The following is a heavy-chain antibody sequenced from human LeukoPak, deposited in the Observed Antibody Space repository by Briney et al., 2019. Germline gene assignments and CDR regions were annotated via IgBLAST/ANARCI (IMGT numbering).Heavy chain of an antibody. CDR2: ISSSGSSI. D-gene: IGHD3-10*02. CDR1: GFTFSSYE. Sequence: PGGSLRLSCAASGFTFSSYEMNWVRQAPGKGLEWVSYISSSGSSIYYADSVRGRFTISRDNAKNSLYLQMNSLRAEDTAVYYCAELGITMIGGVWGKGTTVTISS. J-gene: IGHJ6*04. V-gene: IGHV3-48*03. CDR3: AELGITMIGGV.